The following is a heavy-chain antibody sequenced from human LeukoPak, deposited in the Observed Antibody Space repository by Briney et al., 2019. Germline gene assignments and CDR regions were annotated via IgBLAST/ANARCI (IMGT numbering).Heavy chain of an antibody. V-gene: IGHV4-59*01. D-gene: IGHD2/OR15-2a*01. CDR2: IYYSGST. CDR1: GGSFSSYY. Sequence: SETLSLTCTVSGGSFSSYYWSWIRQPPGKGLEWTGYIYYSGSTNYNPSLKSRVTISTDTSKSQFSLNLRSVTAEDTGIYYCARGRCRNSGCRPYFDYWGQGTQVTVSS. J-gene: IGHJ4*02. CDR3: ARGRCRNSGCRPYFDY.